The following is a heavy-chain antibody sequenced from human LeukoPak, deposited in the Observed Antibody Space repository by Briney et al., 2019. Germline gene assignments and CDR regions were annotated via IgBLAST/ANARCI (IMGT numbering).Heavy chain of an antibody. J-gene: IGHJ4*02. D-gene: IGHD3-22*01. Sequence: SVKVSCKASGGTFSSYAISWVRQAPGQGLEWMGRIIPIFGTANYAQKFQGRVTITTDESTSTAYMGLSSLRSEDTAVYYCAIQTTYDSSGYYLYWGQGTLVTVSS. CDR3: AIQTTYDSSGYYLY. V-gene: IGHV1-69*05. CDR2: IIPIFGTA. CDR1: GGTFSSYA.